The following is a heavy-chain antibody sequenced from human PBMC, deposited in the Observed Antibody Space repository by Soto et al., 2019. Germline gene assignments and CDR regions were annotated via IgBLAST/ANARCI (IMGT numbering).Heavy chain of an antibody. D-gene: IGHD6-19*01. CDR3: ARDPAGGSSGPNWFDP. V-gene: IGHV1-2*04. CDR2: INPNSGGT. Sequence: GASVKVSCKASGYTFTGYYMHWVRHAPGQGLEWMGWINPNSGGTNYAQKFQGWVTMTRDTSISTAYMELSRLRSDDTAVYYCARDPAGGSSGPNWFDPWGQGTLVTVSS. J-gene: IGHJ5*02. CDR1: GYTFTGYY.